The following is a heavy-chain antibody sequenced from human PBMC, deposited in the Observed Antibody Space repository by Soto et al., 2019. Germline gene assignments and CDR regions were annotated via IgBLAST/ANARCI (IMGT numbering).Heavy chain of an antibody. CDR1: GGSISSYY. J-gene: IGHJ5*02. V-gene: IGHV4-59*01. CDR3: ARGLLWFGGDFDP. D-gene: IGHD3-10*01. Sequence: QVQLQESGPGLVKPSETLSLTCTVSGGSISSYYWRWIRQSPGKGLEWIGYIYYTGRTNYNPSLKSRVTILLDTSKNQVSLNLSSVTAADTAVYYCARGLLWFGGDFDPRGQGTLVTVAS. CDR2: IYYTGRT.